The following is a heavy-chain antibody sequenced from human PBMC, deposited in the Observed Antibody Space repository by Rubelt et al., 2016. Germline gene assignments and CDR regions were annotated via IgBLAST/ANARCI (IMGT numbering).Heavy chain of an antibody. CDR3: ARHLDRYYYYYMDV. Sequence: QVQLQQWGAGLLKPSETLSLTCAVYGGSFSGYYWGWIRQPPGKGLEWIGSIFYSGSTYYNPSLKSRVTISVDTSKNQFSRKLNTVTAADRAVYYCARHLDRYYYYYMDVWGKGTPVTVSS. CDR2: IFYSGST. CDR1: GGSFSGYY. D-gene: IGHD3-3*02. J-gene: IGHJ6*03. V-gene: IGHV4-34*12.